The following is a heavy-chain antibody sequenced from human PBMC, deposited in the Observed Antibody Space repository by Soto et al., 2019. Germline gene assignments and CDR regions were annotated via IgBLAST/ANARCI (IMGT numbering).Heavy chain of an antibody. V-gene: IGHV4-39*01. CDR1: GDSISGGKFY. D-gene: IGHD2-15*01. CDR3: AGSPDETPQNLRWFRLDS. J-gene: IGHJ4*02. Sequence: SETLSLTCTISGDSISGGKFYWGWIRQTPAKGLEWIGSFYFASNKYYNTSFKSLVTLSVDAPKNQFSLSLKSVTVADTGGYYCAGSPDETPQNLRWFRLDSWGQGILVTVSS. CDR2: FYFASNK.